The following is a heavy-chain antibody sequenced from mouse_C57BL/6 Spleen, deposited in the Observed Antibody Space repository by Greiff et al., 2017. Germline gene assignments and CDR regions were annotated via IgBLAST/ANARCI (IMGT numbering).Heavy chain of an antibody. CDR3: ALLLRKGDYYAKDY. D-gene: IGHD1-1*01. CDR1: GYTFTSYW. J-gene: IGHJ4*01. CDR2: IDPSDSYT. V-gene: IGHV1-69*01. Sequence: QVQLQQSGAELVMPGASVKLSCKASGYTFTSYWMHWVKQRPGQGLEWIGEIDPSDSYTNYNQKFKGKSTLTVDKSSSTAYMQLSSLTSEDSAVYYCALLLRKGDYYAKDYWGQGTSVTVSS.